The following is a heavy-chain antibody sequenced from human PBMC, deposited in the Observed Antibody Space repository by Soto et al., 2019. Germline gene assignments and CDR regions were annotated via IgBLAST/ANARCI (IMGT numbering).Heavy chain of an antibody. CDR1: GYTFTSYG. J-gene: IGHJ2*01. CDR3: ARGHYYDSSGNWYFDL. CDR2: ISAYNGNT. Sequence: ASVKVSCKAPGYTFTSYGISWVRQAPGQGLEWMGWISAYNGNTNYAQKLQGRVTITTDTSTSTAYMELSSLRSEDTAVYYCARGHYYDSSGNWYFDLWGRGTLVTVSS. D-gene: IGHD3-22*01. V-gene: IGHV1-18*01.